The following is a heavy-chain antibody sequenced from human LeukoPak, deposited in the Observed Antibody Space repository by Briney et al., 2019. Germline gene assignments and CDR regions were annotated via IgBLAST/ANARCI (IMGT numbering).Heavy chain of an antibody. CDR3: AKDIRYYYDSSGYFDY. CDR1: GFPFSSYW. CDR2: IKQDGSKK. Sequence: GGSLRLSCVASGFPFSSYWMTWVRQAPGKGLEWVANIKQDGSKKSYVDSVKGRFTISRDDAKNSLYLQMNSLRAEDTAFYYCAKDIRYYYDSSGYFDYWGQGTLVTVSS. V-gene: IGHV3-7*03. J-gene: IGHJ4*02. D-gene: IGHD3-22*01.